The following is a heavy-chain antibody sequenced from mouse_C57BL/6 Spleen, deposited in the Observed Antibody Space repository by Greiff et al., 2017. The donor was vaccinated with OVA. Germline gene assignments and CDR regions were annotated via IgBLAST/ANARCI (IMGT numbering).Heavy chain of an antibody. CDR2: IDPSDSET. J-gene: IGHJ1*03. Sequence: VQLQQPGAELVRPGSSVKLSSKASGYTFTSYWMHWVKQRPIQGLEWIGNIDPSDSETHYNQKFKDKATLTVDKSSSTAYMQLSSLTSEDSAVDYGATENYGSSYSYFDDWGTGTTVTVSS. CDR1: GYTFTSYW. V-gene: IGHV1-52*01. D-gene: IGHD1-1*01. CDR3: ATENYGSSYSYFDD.